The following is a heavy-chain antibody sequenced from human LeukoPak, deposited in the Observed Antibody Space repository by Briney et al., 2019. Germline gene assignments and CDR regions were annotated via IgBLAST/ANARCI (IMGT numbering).Heavy chain of an antibody. CDR1: GYTFTGYY. J-gene: IGHJ4*02. CDR2: INPSGGST. CDR3: ARDPESGWYYFDY. Sequence: ASVKVSCKASGYTFTGYYMHWVRQAPGQGLEWMGRINPSGGSTSYAQKFQGRVTMTRDTSTSTVYMELSSLRSEDTAVYYCARDPESGWYYFDYWGQGTLVTVSS. V-gene: IGHV1-46*01. D-gene: IGHD6-19*01.